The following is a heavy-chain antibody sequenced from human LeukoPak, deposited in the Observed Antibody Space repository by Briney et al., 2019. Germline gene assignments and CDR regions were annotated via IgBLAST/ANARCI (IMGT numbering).Heavy chain of an antibody. CDR2: INYVGST. Sequence: SETLSLTCTVSGVSINSNTYSWSWIRQPPGKGLEWIGEINYVGSTDYNPSLKSRVTMSVDTSKNQLSLKLSFVTAADTALYFCARHTRILRYLGYWGQGTLVTVSS. CDR1: GVSINSNTYS. D-gene: IGHD3-9*01. CDR3: ARHTRILRYLGY. J-gene: IGHJ4*02. V-gene: IGHV4-39*01.